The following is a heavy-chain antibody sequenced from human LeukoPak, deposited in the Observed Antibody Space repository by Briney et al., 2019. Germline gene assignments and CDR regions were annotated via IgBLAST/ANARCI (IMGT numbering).Heavy chain of an antibody. CDR2: IYSGGST. CDR1: GFTVSSNY. D-gene: IGHD1-26*01. CDR3: ASGQFSGSYLEY. Sequence: GGSLRLSCAASGFTVSSNYMSWVRQAPGKGLEWVSVIYSGGSTYYADSVKGRFTISRDNSKNTLYLQMNSLRAEDTAVYHCASGQFSGSYLEYWGQGTLVTVSS. V-gene: IGHV3-66*01. J-gene: IGHJ4*02.